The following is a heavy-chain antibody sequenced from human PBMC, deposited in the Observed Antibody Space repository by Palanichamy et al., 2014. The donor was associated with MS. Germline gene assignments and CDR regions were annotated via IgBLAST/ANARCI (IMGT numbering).Heavy chain of an antibody. D-gene: IGHD2-2*01. Sequence: QLVQSGAEVKKARGVSKKSPVRLLDTFLLMTGSAGCARCPGKAWSGWGSSNPGDSDAKYSPSFQGQVTMSVDKSTNTAYLQWNSLKASDTAIYYCGRHSSFRYVDYWGQGTLVTVSS. V-gene: IGHV5-51*01. CDR2: SNPGDSDA. CDR1: DTFLLMTG. J-gene: IGHJ4*02. CDR3: GRHSSFRYVDY.